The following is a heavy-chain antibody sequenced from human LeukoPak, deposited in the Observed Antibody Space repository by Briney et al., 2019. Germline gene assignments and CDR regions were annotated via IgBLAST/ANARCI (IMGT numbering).Heavy chain of an antibody. Sequence: GGSLRLSCAASGFTFDDYAIHWVRQAPGKGLEWVSGISWNSGSIGYADSVKGRFTISRDSAKNSLYLQMNSLRAEDTALYYCAKDSSYECNSNWFDPWGQGTLVTVSS. CDR1: GFTFDDYA. J-gene: IGHJ5*02. D-gene: IGHD2/OR15-2a*01. V-gene: IGHV3-9*01. CDR2: ISWNSGSI. CDR3: AKDSSYECNSNWFDP.